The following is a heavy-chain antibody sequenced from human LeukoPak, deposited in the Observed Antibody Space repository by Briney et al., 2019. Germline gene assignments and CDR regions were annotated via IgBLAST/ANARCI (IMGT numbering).Heavy chain of an antibody. Sequence: SETLSLTCTVSGGSISNTSYYWGWVRQPPGKGLEWIGTIYHSGRTYYSPSLEGRLTISVDTSKNQFSLKLSSVTAADTAVYYCARNNNGWLGYFDYWGQGTLVTVSS. CDR1: GGSISNTSYY. CDR3: ARNNNGWLGYFDY. V-gene: IGHV4-39*07. D-gene: IGHD6-19*01. CDR2: IYHSGRT. J-gene: IGHJ4*02.